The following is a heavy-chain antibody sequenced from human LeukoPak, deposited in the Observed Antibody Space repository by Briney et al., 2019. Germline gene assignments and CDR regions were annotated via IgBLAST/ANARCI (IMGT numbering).Heavy chain of an antibody. J-gene: IGHJ3*02. D-gene: IGHD1-26*01. V-gene: IGHV4-59*08. CDR3: ARRLRIEGGTRRGDALDM. CDR2: IYNSGST. CDR1: GGSINTYY. Sequence: SETLSLTCTVSGGSINTYYWTWIRQPPGKGLEWIGYIYNSGSTNYNPSLKSRVTISTDTSKKQFSLRVSSVTAADTAVYYCARRLRIEGGTRRGDALDMWGQGTMVTVSS.